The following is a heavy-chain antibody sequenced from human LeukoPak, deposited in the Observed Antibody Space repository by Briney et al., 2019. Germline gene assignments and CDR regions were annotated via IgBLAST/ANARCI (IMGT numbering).Heavy chain of an antibody. D-gene: IGHD2-15*01. Sequence: GGSLRVSCAGSGFTFTSYAFNWVRQAPGKGLEWVSAISAGGGVTYYADSVKGRFTISRDNAKNSLYLQMNSLTAEDTAVYYCARDYFSRAAVLGYFDLWGRGTLVTVSS. CDR2: ISAGGGVT. CDR1: GFTFTSYA. CDR3: ARDYFSRAAVLGYFDL. J-gene: IGHJ2*01. V-gene: IGHV3-23*01.